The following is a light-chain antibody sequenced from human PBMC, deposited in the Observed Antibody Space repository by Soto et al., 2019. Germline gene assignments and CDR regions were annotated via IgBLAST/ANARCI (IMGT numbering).Light chain of an antibody. Sequence: EIVLTQSPGTLSLSPGERATLSFRASQSVSNNYLAWYQQKPGQAPRLLIYDASNRATGIPARFSGSGSGTDFTLTISSLEPEDFAVYYCRQRSNWPWTFGQGTKVDIK. CDR1: QSVSNNY. J-gene: IGKJ1*01. CDR3: RQRSNWPWT. V-gene: IGKV3-11*01. CDR2: DAS.